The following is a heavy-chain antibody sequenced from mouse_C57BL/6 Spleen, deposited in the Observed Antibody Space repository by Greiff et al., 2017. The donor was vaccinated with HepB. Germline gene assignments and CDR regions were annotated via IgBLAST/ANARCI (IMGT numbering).Heavy chain of an antibody. Sequence: EVQLVESGGDLVKPGGSLKLSCAASGFTFSSYGMSWVRQTPDKRLEWVATISSGGSYTYYPDSVKGRFTISRDNAKNTLYLQMSSLKSEDTAIYYCARGDTTKFAYWGQGTLVTVSA. CDR2: ISSGGSYT. CDR3: ARGDTTKFAY. D-gene: IGHD1-1*01. V-gene: IGHV5-6*01. CDR1: GFTFSSYG. J-gene: IGHJ3*01.